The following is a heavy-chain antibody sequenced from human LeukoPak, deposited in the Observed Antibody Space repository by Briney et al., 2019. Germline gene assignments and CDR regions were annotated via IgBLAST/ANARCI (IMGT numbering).Heavy chain of an antibody. D-gene: IGHD2-21*01. J-gene: IGHJ4*02. CDR2: IGAYNGNT. CDR3: ARAGAVETSHFDV. Sequence: MGWIGAYNGNTNFAQKFQGRVTMTTDTSTRTAYMELRSLRSDDTAVYYCARAGAVETSHFDVWGQGALVIVSS. V-gene: IGHV1-18*01.